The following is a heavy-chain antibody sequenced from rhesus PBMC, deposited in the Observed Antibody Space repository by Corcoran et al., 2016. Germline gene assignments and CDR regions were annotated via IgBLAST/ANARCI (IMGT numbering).Heavy chain of an antibody. CDR2: IHGKSGST. J-gene: IGHJ4*01. V-gene: IGHV4-80*01. CDR1: GASLRSDW. Sequence: QLQESGPGLVKPSETLSLTCTVSGASLRSDWWTRIRQSPGKGLGWIGEIHGKSGSTNYHAYLKSRVTISKDVSKIQFSLNLSSVTAADTAVYYCARGGSGGGWNWGQGVLVTVSS. CDR3: ARGGSGGGWN. D-gene: IGHD6-37*01.